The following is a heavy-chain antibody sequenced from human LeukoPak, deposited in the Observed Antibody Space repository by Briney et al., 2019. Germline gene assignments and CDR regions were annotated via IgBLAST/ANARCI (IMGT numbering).Heavy chain of an antibody. J-gene: IGHJ6*01. CDR1: GFTFSSYA. CDR2: ISGSGGST. CDR3: AKGKIYGDYIGSYGMDV. Sequence: GESLRLSCAASGFTFSSYAMTWVPHAPGKGLEWVSAISGSGGSTYYSDSVRARFTISRDESKNTRYLQMNSLRSEDTAVHYCAKGKIYGDYIGSYGMDVWGQGPTVSVSS. V-gene: IGHV3-23*01. D-gene: IGHD4-17*01.